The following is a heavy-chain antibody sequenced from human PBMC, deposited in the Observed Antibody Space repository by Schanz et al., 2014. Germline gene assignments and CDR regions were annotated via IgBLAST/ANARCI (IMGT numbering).Heavy chain of an antibody. D-gene: IGHD2-2*01. Sequence: QVLLVESGGGLVKPGGSLRLSCSASGFTFSDSFMSWIRQTPGKGLEWLSYISSSGNIIHYPDSVKGRLTIARVNAKNSLYLQMAGLRAQNTALYSCSAKETLSTTACYPSWGQGTLVAVSS. V-gene: IGHV3-11*01. CDR3: SAKETLSTTACYPS. CDR2: ISSSGNII. J-gene: IGHJ4*02. CDR1: GFTFSDSF.